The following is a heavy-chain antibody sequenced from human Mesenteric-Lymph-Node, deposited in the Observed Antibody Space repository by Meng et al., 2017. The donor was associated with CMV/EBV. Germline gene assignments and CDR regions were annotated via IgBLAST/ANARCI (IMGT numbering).Heavy chain of an antibody. Sequence: GGSLRLSCAASGFTFSSYAMSWVRQAPGKGLEWVSAISRSGGSTYYADSVKGRFTISRDNSKNTLYLQMNSLRAEDTAVYYCAKDSEYDFWSGSGFDYWGQGTLVTVSS. CDR3: AKDSEYDFWSGSGFDY. V-gene: IGHV3-23*01. CDR2: ISRSGGST. J-gene: IGHJ4*02. CDR1: GFTFSSYA. D-gene: IGHD3-3*01.